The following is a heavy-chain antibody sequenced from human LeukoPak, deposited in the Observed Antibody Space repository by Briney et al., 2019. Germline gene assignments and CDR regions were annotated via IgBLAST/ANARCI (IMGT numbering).Heavy chain of an antibody. CDR3: ARVGYSGYDDRGSSDY. CDR1: GGSISSSSYY. V-gene: IGHV4-39*07. Sequence: PSETLSLTCTVSGGSISSSSYYWGWIRQPPGKGLEWIGSIYYSGSTYYNPSLKSRVTISVDTSKNQFSLKLSSVTAADTAVYYCARVGYSGYDDRGSSDYWGQGTLVTVSS. CDR2: IYYSGST. D-gene: IGHD5-12*01. J-gene: IGHJ4*02.